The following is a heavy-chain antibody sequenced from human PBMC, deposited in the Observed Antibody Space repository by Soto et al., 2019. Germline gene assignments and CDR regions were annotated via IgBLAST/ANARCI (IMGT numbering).Heavy chain of an antibody. J-gene: IGHJ4*02. V-gene: IGHV3-23*01. CDR2: ISESGGST. CDR3: AKRSPYSSGWYSPIFDY. Sequence: VGSLRLSCAASRFSFSDYAMSWVRQAPGKGLEWVSVISESGGSTHYADSVRGRFTVSRDNSKNSLSLRMNSLRDEDTAVYFCAKRSPYSSGWYSPIFDYWGQGALVTVSS. D-gene: IGHD6-13*01. CDR1: RFSFSDYA.